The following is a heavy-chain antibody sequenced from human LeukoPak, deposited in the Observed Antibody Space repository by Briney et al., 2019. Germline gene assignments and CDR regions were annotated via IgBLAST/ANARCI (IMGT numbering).Heavy chain of an antibody. CDR3: QTTVTTLDAFDI. J-gene: IGHJ3*02. D-gene: IGHD4-17*01. V-gene: IGHV4-39*01. Sequence: PSETLSLTCTVSGGSISSSSYYWGWIRQPPGKGLEWIGSIYYSGSTYYNPSLKSRVTISVDTSKNQFSLKLSSVTAADTAVYYCQTTVTTLDAFDIWGQGTMVTVSS. CDR1: GGSISSSSYY. CDR2: IYYSGST.